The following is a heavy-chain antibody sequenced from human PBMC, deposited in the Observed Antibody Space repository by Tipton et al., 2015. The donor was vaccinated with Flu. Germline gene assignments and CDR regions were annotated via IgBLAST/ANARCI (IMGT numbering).Heavy chain of an antibody. CDR1: GFIFSTFS. D-gene: IGHD3-10*01. V-gene: IGHV3-21*01. J-gene: IGHJ4*02. CDR2: ISTSSYYI. CDR3: ARGIGFGALLDY. Sequence: VQLVQSGGGLVKPGGSLRLSCAASGFIFSTFSMTWVRQAPGKGLKWVSSISTSSYYINYADSVKGRFTISRDSAKNSLYLQMDDLRAEDTAIYYCARGIGFGALLDYWGQGTLVVVSS.